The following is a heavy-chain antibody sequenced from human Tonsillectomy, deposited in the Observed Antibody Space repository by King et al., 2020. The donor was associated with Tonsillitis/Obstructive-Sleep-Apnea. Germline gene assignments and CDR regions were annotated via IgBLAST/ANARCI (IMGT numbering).Heavy chain of an antibody. V-gene: IGHV3-53*04. D-gene: IGHD1-1*01. CDR2: IYSGGST. J-gene: IGHJ4*02. CDR1: GFTVSSNY. CDR3: ARASLEPREYYFDY. Sequence: VQLVESGGGLVQPGGSLRLSCAASGFTVSSNYMSWVRQAPGKGLEWVSVIYSGGSTYYADSVKGRFTISRHNSKNTLYLQMNSLRAEDTAVYYCARASLEPREYYFDYWGQGTLVTVSS.